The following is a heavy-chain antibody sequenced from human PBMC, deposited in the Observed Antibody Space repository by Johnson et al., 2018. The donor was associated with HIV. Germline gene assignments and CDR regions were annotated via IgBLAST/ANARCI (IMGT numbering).Heavy chain of an antibody. CDR1: GFTFSSYE. V-gene: IGHV3-48*03. D-gene: IGHD3-3*01. CDR2: ISSSGSTI. J-gene: IGHJ3*02. CDR3: ARISYNFWSDPDAFDI. Sequence: VQLVESGGGLVQPGGSLRLFCAASGFTFSSYEMNWVRQAPGKGLEWVSYISSSGSTIYYADSVKGRFTISRDNAKNSLYLQMNSLRVEDTAVYYCARISYNFWSDPDAFDIWGRGTMVTVSS.